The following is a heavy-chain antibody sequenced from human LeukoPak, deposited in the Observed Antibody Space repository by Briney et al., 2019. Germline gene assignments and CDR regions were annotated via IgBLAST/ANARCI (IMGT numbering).Heavy chain of an antibody. J-gene: IGHJ4*02. CDR1: GFTFSSYA. V-gene: IGHV3-30-3*01. CDR3: ARDPKKWLGYYFDY. Sequence: HPGRSLRLSCAASGFTFSSYAMHWVRQAPGKGLEWVAVISYDGSNKYYADSVKGRFTISRDNSKNTLYLQMNSLRAEDTAVYYCARDPKKWLGYYFDYWGQGTLVTVSS. CDR2: ISYDGSNK. D-gene: IGHD3-10*01.